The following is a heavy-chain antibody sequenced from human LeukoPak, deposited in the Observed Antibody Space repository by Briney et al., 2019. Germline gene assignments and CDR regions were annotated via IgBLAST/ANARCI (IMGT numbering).Heavy chain of an antibody. CDR3: ARGARDGYNSEPPTYYYYYMDV. Sequence: SETLSLTCTVSGGSISTSNYYWGWIRQPPGKGLEWIGNIFYSGSTYYSPSLKSRVTISVDTSKNQFSLKLSSVTAADTAVYYCARGARDGYNSEPPTYYYYYMDVWGKGTTVTVSS. V-gene: IGHV4-39*07. D-gene: IGHD5-24*01. CDR1: GGSISTSNYY. CDR2: IFYSGST. J-gene: IGHJ6*03.